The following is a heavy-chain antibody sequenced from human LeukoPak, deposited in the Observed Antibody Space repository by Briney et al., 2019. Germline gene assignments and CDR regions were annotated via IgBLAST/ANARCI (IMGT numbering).Heavy chain of an antibody. J-gene: IGHJ4*02. Sequence: ASVKVSCKASGYTFTSYGISWMRQAPGPGLERMGWISAYNGDTNYAQKLPGRVTMTKATSTTTAYMELRSLRSGDTGVYYCARESHYYDSSGYQGRDYWGQKTLVTVS. CDR3: ARESHYYDSSGYQGRDY. V-gene: IGHV1-18*01. CDR1: GYTFTSYG. D-gene: IGHD3-22*01. CDR2: ISAYNGDT.